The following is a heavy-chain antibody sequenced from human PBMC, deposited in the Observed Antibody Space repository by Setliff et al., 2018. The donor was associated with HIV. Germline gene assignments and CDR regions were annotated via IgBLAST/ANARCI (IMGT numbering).Heavy chain of an antibody. V-gene: IGHV1-8*02. D-gene: IGHD3-10*01. CDR2: MNPNSGNT. CDR1: GYTFTSYD. CDR3: ARDRGIRRFGEVAFDI. Sequence: ASVKVSCKASGYTFTSYDINWVRQATGQGLEWMGWMNPNSGNTGYAQKFQGRVTMTRNTSIRTAYMELRSLRSNDTAVYYCARDRGIRRFGEVAFDIWGQGTMVTVSS. J-gene: IGHJ3*02.